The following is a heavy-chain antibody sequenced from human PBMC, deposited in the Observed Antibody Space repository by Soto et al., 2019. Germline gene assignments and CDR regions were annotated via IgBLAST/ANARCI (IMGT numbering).Heavy chain of an antibody. CDR1: GGTLSSYA. D-gene: IGHD3-22*01. V-gene: IGHV1-3*01. J-gene: IGHJ3*02. Sequence: QVQLVQSGAEVKKPGSSVKVSCKASGGTLSSYAINWVRQAPGQGLEWMGGINAGNGNTKYSQKFQGRVTITRDTSASTAYMELSSLRSEDTAVYYCAMPYDSSGYYHDAFDIWGQGTMVTVSS. CDR3: AMPYDSSGYYHDAFDI. CDR2: INAGNGNT.